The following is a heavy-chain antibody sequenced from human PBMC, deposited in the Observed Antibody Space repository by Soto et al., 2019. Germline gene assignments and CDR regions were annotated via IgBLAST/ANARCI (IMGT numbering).Heavy chain of an antibody. CDR1: GFTFSSYS. CDR3: ARDDYGYYPPPDAFDI. V-gene: IGHV3-21*01. J-gene: IGHJ3*02. Sequence: EVQLVESGGGLVKPGGSLRLSCAASGFTFSSYSMNWVRQAPGKGLEWVSAISSSSSYIYYADSVKGRFTISRDNAKNSLYLQMNSLRAEDTAVYYCARDDYGYYPPPDAFDIWGQGTMVTVSS. CDR2: ISSSSSYI. D-gene: IGHD4-17*01.